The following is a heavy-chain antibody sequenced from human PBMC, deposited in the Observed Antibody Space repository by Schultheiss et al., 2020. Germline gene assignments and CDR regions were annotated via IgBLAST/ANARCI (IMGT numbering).Heavy chain of an antibody. J-gene: IGHJ4*02. CDR2: IKSKTDGGTT. D-gene: IGHD6-13*01. CDR1: GFTFSNAW. Sequence: GGSLRLSCAASGFTFSNAWMSWVRQAPGKGLEWVGRIKSKTDGGTTDYAAPVKGRFTISRDDSKNTLYLQMNSLKTEDTAVYYCTTDLSSSWYVDYWGQGTLGTVSS. CDR3: TTDLSSSWYVDY. V-gene: IGHV3-15*01.